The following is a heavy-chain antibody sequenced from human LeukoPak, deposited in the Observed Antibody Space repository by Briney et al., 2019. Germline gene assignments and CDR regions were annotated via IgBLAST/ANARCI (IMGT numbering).Heavy chain of an antibody. V-gene: IGHV3-74*01. Sequence: GGSLRLSCAASGFTFSSYWMHWVRHAPGKGLVWVSRINTDGSSTTYADSVKGRFTISRDNAKNTLYLQMNSLRAEDTAVYYCAREASYEGNDYWGQGTLVTVSS. CDR2: INTDGSST. J-gene: IGHJ4*02. CDR1: GFTFSSYW. D-gene: IGHD3-10*01. CDR3: AREASYEGNDY.